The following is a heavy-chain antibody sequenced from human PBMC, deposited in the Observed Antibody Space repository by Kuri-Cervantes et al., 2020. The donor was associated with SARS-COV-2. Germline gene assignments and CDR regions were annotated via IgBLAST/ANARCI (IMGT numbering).Heavy chain of an antibody. CDR2: ISAYNGNT. CDR1: GYTFTSYG. CDR3: ARALRGYCSGGSCQTWDVFDI. J-gene: IGHJ3*02. Sequence: ASVKVSCKASGYTFTSYGISWVRQAHGQGLEWMGWISAYNGNTNSAQKLQGRVTMTTDTSTSTACMELSSLRSEDTAVFYCARALRGYCSGGSCQTWDVFDIWGQGTMVTVSS. D-gene: IGHD2-15*01. V-gene: IGHV1-18*04.